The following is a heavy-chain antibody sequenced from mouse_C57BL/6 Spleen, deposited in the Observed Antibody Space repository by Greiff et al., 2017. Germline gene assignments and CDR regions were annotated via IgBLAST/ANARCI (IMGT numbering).Heavy chain of an antibody. CDR1: GYTFTSYW. CDR2: IDPNSGGT. V-gene: IGHV1-72*01. J-gene: IGHJ4*01. Sequence: QVQLQQPGAELVKPGASVKLSCKASGYTFTSYWMHWVKQRPGRGLEWSGRIDPNSGGTKYNEKFKSKATLTVDKPSSTAYMQLSSLTSEDSAVYYCASSANWDGYYAMDYWGQGTSVTVSS. D-gene: IGHD4-1*01. CDR3: ASSANWDGYYAMDY.